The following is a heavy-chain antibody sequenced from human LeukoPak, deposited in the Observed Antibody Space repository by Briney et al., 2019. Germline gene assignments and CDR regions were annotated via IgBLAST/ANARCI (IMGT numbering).Heavy chain of an antibody. CDR3: ARGYGMLTSSPNY. V-gene: IGHV4-34*01. CDR1: GGSFSGYY. J-gene: IGHJ4*02. CDR2: ISHSGST. D-gene: IGHD3-16*01. Sequence: SETLSLTCAVYGGSFSGYYWSWIRQPPGKGLEWIGEISHSGSTNYKPSLKSRVTISVATSKTQFSLKLSSLTAADTAVNSGARGYGMLTSSPNYWAQGNLANVSS.